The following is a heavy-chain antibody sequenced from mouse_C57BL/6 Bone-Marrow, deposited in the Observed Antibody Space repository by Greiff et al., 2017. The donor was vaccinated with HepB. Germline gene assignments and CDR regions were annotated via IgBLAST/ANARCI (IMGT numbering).Heavy chain of an antibody. Sequence: VQLQQSGPELVKPGASVKIPCKASGYTFTDYNMDWVKQSHGKSLEWIGDINPNNGGTIYNQKFKGKATLTVDKSSSTAYMELRSLTSEDTAVYYCARRNYGRWYYDVWGTGTTVTVSS. CDR3: ARRNYGRWYYDV. J-gene: IGHJ1*03. D-gene: IGHD1-2*01. V-gene: IGHV1-18*01. CDR1: GYTFTDYN. CDR2: INPNNGGT.